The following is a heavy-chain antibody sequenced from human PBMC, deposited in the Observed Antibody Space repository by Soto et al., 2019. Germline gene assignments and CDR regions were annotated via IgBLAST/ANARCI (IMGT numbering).Heavy chain of an antibody. D-gene: IGHD2-2*01. J-gene: IGHJ4*02. Sequence: LSLTCAVSRGSFSGYYWSWVRQFPGKGLEWIGEIIHTGSTNYNPSLKSRVTMSIDTSKKEISLKLSSVTAADTAVYYCARVGQPPSDYWGQGTLVTVSS. CDR2: IIHTGST. CDR1: RGSFSGYY. V-gene: IGHV4-34*12. CDR3: ARVGQPPSDY.